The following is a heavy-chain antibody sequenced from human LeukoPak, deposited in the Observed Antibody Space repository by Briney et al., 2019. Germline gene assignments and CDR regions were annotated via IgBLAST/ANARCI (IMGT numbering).Heavy chain of an antibody. V-gene: IGHV4-59*01. CDR3: ARPNIAGYVDAFDI. Sequence: SETLSLTCTVSGDSISNYYWTWIRQSPGQGLEWIGYIYDSGYSNHNPFLKSRVTMSVDTSKNQFSLKLSSVTPTDTAVYYCARPNIAGYVDAFDIWGQGTTVIVSS. CDR2: IYDSGYS. J-gene: IGHJ3*02. D-gene: IGHD2/OR15-2a*01. CDR1: GDSISNYY.